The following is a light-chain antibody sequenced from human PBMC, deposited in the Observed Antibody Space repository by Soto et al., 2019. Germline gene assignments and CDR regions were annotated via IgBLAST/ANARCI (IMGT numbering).Light chain of an antibody. J-gene: IGLJ1*01. CDR1: SSDVGAYNY. CDR3: NSFTSATSTTPYV. CDR2: DVS. Sequence: QSVLTQPASVSGSPGQSITISCTGTSSDVGAYNYVSCYQQHPGKAPKLIIYDVSNRPSGVSDRFSGSKSGNTASLTVSGLQAEDEGDYYCNSFTSATSTTPYVFGTGTKVTVL. V-gene: IGLV2-14*01.